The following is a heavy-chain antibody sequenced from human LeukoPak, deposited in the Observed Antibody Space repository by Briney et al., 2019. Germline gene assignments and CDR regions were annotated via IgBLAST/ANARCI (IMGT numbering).Heavy chain of an antibody. CDR1: GFTFSSYA. D-gene: IGHD4-17*01. CDR2: ISHDGSNK. J-gene: IGHJ4*02. Sequence: GGSLRLSCAASGFTFSSYAMHWVRQAPGKGLEWVAVISHDGSNKYHADSVKGRFTISRDNSKNTLYLQMNSLRAEDTAVYYCARNPSTVTTGGSGYWGQGTLVTVSS. V-gene: IGHV3-30*04. CDR3: ARNPSTVTTGGSGY.